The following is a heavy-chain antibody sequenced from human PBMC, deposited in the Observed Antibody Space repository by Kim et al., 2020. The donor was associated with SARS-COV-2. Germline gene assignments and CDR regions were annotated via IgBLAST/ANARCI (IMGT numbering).Heavy chain of an antibody. CDR2: INTNTGNP. D-gene: IGHD6-13*01. CDR3: ARTGLLRVAAAVYYYMDV. J-gene: IGHJ6*03. CDR1: GYTFTSYA. V-gene: IGHV7-4-1*02. Sequence: ASVKVSCKASGYTFTSYAMNWVRQAPGQGLEWMGWINTNTGNPMYAQGFTGRFVFSLDTSVSTAYLQISSLKAEDTAVYYCARTGLLRVAAAVYYYMDVWGKGTTVTVSS.